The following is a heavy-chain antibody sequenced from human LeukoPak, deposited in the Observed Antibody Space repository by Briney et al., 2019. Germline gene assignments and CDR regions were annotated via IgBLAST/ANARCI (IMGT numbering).Heavy chain of an antibody. J-gene: IGHJ4*02. Sequence: PSETLSLTCTVSGGSISSGDYYWSWIRQPPGKGLEWIGYIYYSGSTYYNPSLKSRVTISVDTSKNQFSLKLSSVTAADTAVYYCAREVDRVVRGVIPYWGQGTLVTVSS. V-gene: IGHV4-30-4*01. CDR3: AREVDRVVRGVIPY. D-gene: IGHD3-10*01. CDR2: IYYSGST. CDR1: GGSISSGDYY.